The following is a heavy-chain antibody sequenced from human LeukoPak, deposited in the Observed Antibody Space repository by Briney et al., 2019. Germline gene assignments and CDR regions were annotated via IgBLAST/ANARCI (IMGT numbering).Heavy chain of an antibody. CDR3: AAGYCSSTSCFSYYYYGMDV. J-gene: IGHJ6*02. CDR2: IIPIFGTA. V-gene: IGHV1-69*13. CDR1: GGTFSSYA. Sequence: SVKVSCKASGGTFSSYAISWVRQAPGQGLEWMGGIIPIFGTANYAQKFQGRVTITADESTSTAYMELSSLRSEDTAVYYCAAGYCSSTSCFSYYYYGMDVWGQGTTVTVSS. D-gene: IGHD2-2*01.